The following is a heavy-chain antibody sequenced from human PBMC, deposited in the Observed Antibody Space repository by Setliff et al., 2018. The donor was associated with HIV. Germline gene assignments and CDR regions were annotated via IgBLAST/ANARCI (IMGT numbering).Heavy chain of an antibody. V-gene: IGHV1-3*01. Sequence: ASVKVSCKASRYTFSTYAFHWVRQAPGQRLEWMGWTNAANGDTKYSQKFQGRVTITRDKSASTADMELSSLRFEDTAVYYCARGRGAYDFWTSDNYYMGVWGNGTTVTVSS. CDR1: RYTFSTYA. CDR3: ARGRGAYDFWTSDNYYMGV. D-gene: IGHD3-3*01. CDR2: TNAANGDT. J-gene: IGHJ6*03.